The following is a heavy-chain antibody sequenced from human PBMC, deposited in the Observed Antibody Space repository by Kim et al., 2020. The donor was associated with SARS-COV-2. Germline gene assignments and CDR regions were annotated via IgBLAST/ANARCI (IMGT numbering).Heavy chain of an antibody. V-gene: IGHV3-33*06. CDR1: GFTFSSYG. CDR2: IWYDGSNK. D-gene: IGHD5-18*01. CDR3: AKVGDSYGYYFDY. Sequence: GGSLRLSCAASGFTFSSYGMHWVRQAPGKGLEWVAVIWYDGSNKYYADSVKGRFTISRDNSKNTLYLQMNSLRAEDTAVYYCAKVGDSYGYYFDYWSQGTLVTVSS. J-gene: IGHJ4*02.